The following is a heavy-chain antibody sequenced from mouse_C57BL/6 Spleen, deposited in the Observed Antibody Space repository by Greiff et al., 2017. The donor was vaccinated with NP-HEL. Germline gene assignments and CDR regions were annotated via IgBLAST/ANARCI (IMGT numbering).Heavy chain of an antibody. Sequence: QVQLQQSGAELVRPGTSVKVSCKASGYSFTNYLIEWVKQRPGQGLEWIGVINPGSGGTNYNEKFKGKATLTADNSSSTAYMQLSSLTSEDSAVYFCARNRLHRGLYWYFDVWGTGTTVTVSS. V-gene: IGHV1-54*01. J-gene: IGHJ1*03. CDR3: ARNRLHRGLYWYFDV. CDR1: GYSFTNYL. D-gene: IGHD2-4*01. CDR2: INPGSGGT.